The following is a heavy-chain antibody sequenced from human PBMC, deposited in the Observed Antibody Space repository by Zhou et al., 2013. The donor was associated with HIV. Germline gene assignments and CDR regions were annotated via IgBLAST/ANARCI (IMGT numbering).Heavy chain of an antibody. CDR1: GYTFTGYY. CDR2: INPKSGDT. V-gene: IGHV1-2*02. CDR3: AGDGVMDWGMGSYYYYSGNGTS. J-gene: IGHJ6*02. Sequence: QVQLVQSGAEVKKPGASVKVSCKASGYTFTGYYLHWVRQAPGQGLEWKGWINPKSGDTKYSQSFQGRVTMTRDTSITTAYMELSRLRSDDTAVYYCAGDGVMDWGMGSYYYYSGNGTSGAKGPRVTVSS. D-gene: IGHD3-16*01.